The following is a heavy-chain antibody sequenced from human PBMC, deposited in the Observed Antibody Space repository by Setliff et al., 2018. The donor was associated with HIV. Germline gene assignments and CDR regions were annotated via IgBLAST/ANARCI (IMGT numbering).Heavy chain of an antibody. Sequence: PSETLSLTCAVYGGSLSGYYWSWIRQPPGKGLEWIGEINHSGSTNYNPSLKSRVTISVDTSKNHFSLKLNSVTAADTAVYYCARAPGPYGDYNWYRGDFDYWGQGTLVTVSS. V-gene: IGHV4-34*01. CDR1: GGSLSGYY. J-gene: IGHJ4*02. CDR2: INHSGST. CDR3: ARAPGPYGDYNWYRGDFDY. D-gene: IGHD4-17*01.